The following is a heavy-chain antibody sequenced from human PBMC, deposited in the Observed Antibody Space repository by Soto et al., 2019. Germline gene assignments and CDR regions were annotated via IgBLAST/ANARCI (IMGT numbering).Heavy chain of an antibody. J-gene: IGHJ4*02. CDR1: GYTFTSYG. V-gene: IGHV1-18*01. CDR2: ISAYNGNT. Sequence: QVQLVQSGAEVKKPGASVKVSCKASGYTFTSYGISWVRQAPGQGLEWMGWISAYNGNTNYAQKLQGRVTMTTDTXTXXAYMERRSLRSDDTTVYYCARQSRDGSGWYSTFDYWGQGTLVTVSS. CDR3: ARQSRDGSGWYSTFDY. D-gene: IGHD6-19*01.